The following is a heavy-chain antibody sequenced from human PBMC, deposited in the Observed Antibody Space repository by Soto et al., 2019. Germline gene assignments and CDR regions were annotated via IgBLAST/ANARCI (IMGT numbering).Heavy chain of an antibody. CDR1: GYTFTGYY. J-gene: IGHJ6*02. CDR3: AREGGYYYDSSGYISDGMDV. CDR2: INPNSGGT. V-gene: IGHV1-2*04. Sequence: QVQLVQSGAEVKKPGASVKVSCKASGYTFTGYYMHWVRQAPGQGLEWMGWINPNSGGTNYAQKFQGWVTMTRDTSISTAYMELSRLRSDDTAVYYCAREGGYYYDSSGYISDGMDVWGQGTTVTVSS. D-gene: IGHD3-22*01.